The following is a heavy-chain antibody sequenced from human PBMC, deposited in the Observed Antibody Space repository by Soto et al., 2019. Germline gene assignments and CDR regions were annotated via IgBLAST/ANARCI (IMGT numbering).Heavy chain of an antibody. V-gene: IGHV3-23*01. D-gene: IGHD4-17*01. J-gene: IGHJ3*02. CDR3: AHPRGYGVFDAYDI. CDR2: LTPSGGET. Sequence: GGSLRHSCVASGFTFSTYAMSWVRQAPGKGLEWVSALTPSGGETYYADSVKGRFTISRDNSMNALYLQMNSLRIEDTAVYYCAHPRGYGVFDAYDIWGQGTMVTVSS. CDR1: GFTFSTYA.